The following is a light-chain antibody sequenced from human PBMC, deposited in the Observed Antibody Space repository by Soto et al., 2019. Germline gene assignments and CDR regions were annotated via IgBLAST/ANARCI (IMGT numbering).Light chain of an antibody. CDR3: QHYETSPPSYT. CDR2: GAS. V-gene: IGKV3-20*01. CDR1: QSLTSNY. Sequence: EIVLTQSPGTLSLSPGERATLSCRASQSLTSNYLAWYQQKPGQAPRLLIFGASSRATGIPDRFSGSGSESDFTLTISRLEPEDFAVYYCQHYETSPPSYTFGQGTKLEIK. J-gene: IGKJ2*01.